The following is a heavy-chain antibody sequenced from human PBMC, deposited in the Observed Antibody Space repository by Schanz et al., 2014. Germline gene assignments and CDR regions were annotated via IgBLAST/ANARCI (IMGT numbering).Heavy chain of an antibody. CDR1: GFIVSSTY. CDR3: AKHVRSLTGNDY. V-gene: IGHV3-66*04. CDR2: IYSGVST. J-gene: IGHJ4*02. Sequence: EVQLVESGGDLVQPGGSQRLSCAASGFIVSSTYMTWVRQAPGKGLEWVSIIYSGVSTYYADSVKGRFTISRDNSKNTLYLQVNSLRAEDTAVYYCAKHVRSLTGNDYWGQGTLVTVSS. D-gene: IGHD3-9*01.